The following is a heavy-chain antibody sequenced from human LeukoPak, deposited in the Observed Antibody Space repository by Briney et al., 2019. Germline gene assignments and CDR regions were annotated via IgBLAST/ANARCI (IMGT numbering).Heavy chain of an antibody. Sequence: PGGSLRLSCAPSGFTLDHYAMHWVRHAPGKGLGGVSGISWNSGSIGYADSVKGRFTISRDNAMNGVYLKMNSLRAEDTALYYCAKSFRADYRDYAPGYWGQGNLVTVSS. CDR3: AKSFRADYRDYAPGY. V-gene: IGHV3-9*01. J-gene: IGHJ4*02. CDR2: ISWNSGSI. D-gene: IGHD4-17*01. CDR1: GFTLDHYA.